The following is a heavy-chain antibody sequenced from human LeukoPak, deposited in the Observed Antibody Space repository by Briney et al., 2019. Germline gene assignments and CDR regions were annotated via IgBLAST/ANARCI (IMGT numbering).Heavy chain of an antibody. Sequence: GGSLRLSCAASGFTLSSYGVHWVRQAPGKGLEWVAVIWYDGSNKYYVDSVKGRFTISRDSSKNMVYLQMDSLRAEDTAVYYCARGFLGGSWFASPQANAFDIWGQGTMVTVSS. CDR2: IWYDGSNK. V-gene: IGHV3-33*01. D-gene: IGHD3-10*01. CDR1: GFTLSSYG. J-gene: IGHJ3*02. CDR3: ARGFLGGSWFASPQANAFDI.